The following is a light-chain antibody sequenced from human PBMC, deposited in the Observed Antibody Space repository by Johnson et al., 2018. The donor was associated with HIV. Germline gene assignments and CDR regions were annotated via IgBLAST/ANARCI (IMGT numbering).Light chain of an antibody. V-gene: IGLV1-51*02. CDR3: ATWDDTLNGRYV. Sequence: QSVLTQPPSVSAAPGQKVTISCSGSTSNIGNNYVSWYQQLPGTAPKLLIYEKNKRPSGIPDRFSASKSGTSASLAISGLQAEDEADYYCATWDDTLNGRYVFGTGTKVTVL. CDR2: EKN. CDR1: TSNIGNNY. J-gene: IGLJ1*01.